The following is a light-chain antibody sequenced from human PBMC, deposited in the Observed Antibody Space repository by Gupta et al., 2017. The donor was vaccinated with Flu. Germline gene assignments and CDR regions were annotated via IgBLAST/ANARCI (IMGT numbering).Light chain of an antibody. CDR2: EVS. CDR3: SSYAGNNKWV. V-gene: IGLV2-8*01. J-gene: IGLJ3*02. Sequence: SVTISCTGTRSDVGGYNYVAWYQQHPGKAPNLMIFEVSKRAAGVPARFSVSKSGNTASLTVSGRQAEDEADYYCSSYAGNNKWVFGGGTKLTVL. CDR1: RSDVGGYNY.